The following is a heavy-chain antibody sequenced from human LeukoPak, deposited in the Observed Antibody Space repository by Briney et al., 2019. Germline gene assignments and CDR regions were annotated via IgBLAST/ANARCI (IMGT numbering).Heavy chain of an antibody. Sequence: GGSLRLSCAASGFTFSSYAMSWVRQAPGKGLEWVSAISGSGGSTYYADSVKGRFTISRDNSKNMLYLQMNSLRAEDTAVYYCAKAFIGRELQSFDYWGQGTLVTVSS. CDR2: ISGSGGST. CDR1: GFTFSSYA. V-gene: IGHV3-23*01. D-gene: IGHD1-26*01. J-gene: IGHJ4*02. CDR3: AKAFIGRELQSFDY.